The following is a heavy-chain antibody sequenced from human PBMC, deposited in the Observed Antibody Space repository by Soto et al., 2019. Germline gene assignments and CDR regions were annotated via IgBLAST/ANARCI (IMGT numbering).Heavy chain of an antibody. Sequence: SETLSLTCTVSGGSVSNSNYYWGWIRQSPGKGLEWIGSVYYRGRSYSKSSVKCRVTISVDTSKNQFSLNLNSVTASDTAVYFCVSQRTSVLTQAYFDYWGPGALVTVSS. CDR3: VSQRTSVLTQAYFDY. CDR1: GGSVSNSNYY. CDR2: VYYRGRS. V-gene: IGHV4-39*01. J-gene: IGHJ4*02. D-gene: IGHD2-8*01.